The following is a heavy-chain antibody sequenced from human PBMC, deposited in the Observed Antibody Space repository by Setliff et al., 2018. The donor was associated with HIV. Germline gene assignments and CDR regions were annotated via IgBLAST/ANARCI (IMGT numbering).Heavy chain of an antibody. J-gene: IGHJ4*02. CDR1: GFTFSNYW. V-gene: IGHV3-7*01. D-gene: IGHD7-27*01. CDR3: AKDRWGGKPYYFDY. CDR2: IKEDGSEK. Sequence: PGGSLRLSCAASGFTFSNYWMGWVRQAPGKGLEWVANIKEDGSEKDYVDSVKGRFTISRDNAKNSLYLQMNSLRAEDTAVYYCAKDRWGGKPYYFDYWGQGTLVTVSS.